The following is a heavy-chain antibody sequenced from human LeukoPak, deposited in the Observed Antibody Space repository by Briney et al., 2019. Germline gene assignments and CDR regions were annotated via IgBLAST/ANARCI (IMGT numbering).Heavy chain of an antibody. V-gene: IGHV4-59*01. D-gene: IGHD1-26*01. CDR1: GGSIRSYQ. J-gene: IGHJ4*02. CDR3: ARDQGAFYSGSWFDY. CDR2: IYYSGST. Sequence: SETLSLTCTVSGGSIRSYQWSWIRQPPGKGLEWIGYIYYSGSTNYNPSLKSRVTISVDTTKNQFSLRLTSMTAADTAVYYCARDQGAFYSGSWFDYWGQGTLVTVSS.